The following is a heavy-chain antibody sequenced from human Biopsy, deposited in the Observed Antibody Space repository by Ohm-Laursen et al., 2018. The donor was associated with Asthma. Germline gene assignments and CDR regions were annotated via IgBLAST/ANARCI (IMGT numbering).Heavy chain of an antibody. CDR2: IDWDDDK. CDR1: GLSLSKTGMR. Sequence: TQTLTLTCTLSGLSLSKTGMRVSWIRQPPGKALEWLSRIDWDDDKFYSASLKTRLTISKDTSKNQVVLTMTTMDPVDTATYYCAREQQLGNFDYWGQGTLVTVSS. J-gene: IGHJ4*02. V-gene: IGHV2-70*04. CDR3: AREQQLGNFDY. D-gene: IGHD6-13*01.